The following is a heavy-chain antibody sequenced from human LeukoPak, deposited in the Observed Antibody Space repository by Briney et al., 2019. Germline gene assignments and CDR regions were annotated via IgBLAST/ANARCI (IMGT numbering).Heavy chain of an antibody. V-gene: IGHV3-48*03. D-gene: IGHD3-10*02. Sequence: VGSLRLSCAASGFTFSSYEMNCVRQAPAKGLEWVSYISSSGSTIYYADSVKGRFTISRDNAKNSLYLQMNSLRAEDTAVYYCAELGITMIGGVWGKGTTVTISS. CDR1: GFTFSSYE. CDR3: AELGITMIGGV. J-gene: IGHJ6*04. CDR2: ISSSGSTI.